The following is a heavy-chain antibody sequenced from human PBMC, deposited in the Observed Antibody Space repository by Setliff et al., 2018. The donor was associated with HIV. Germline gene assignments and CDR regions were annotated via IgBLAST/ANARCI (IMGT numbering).Heavy chain of an antibody. CDR3: ASHDYYDSSVYYYRFDY. CDR2: IDPSDSYT. J-gene: IGHJ4*02. V-gene: IGHV5-10-1*01. CDR1: GYSFTSYW. Sequence: GESLKISCKGSGYSFTSYWINWVRQMPGKGLEWMGRIDPSDSYTNYNPSFQGHVTISADKSISTAYLQWSSLKASDTAMYYCASHDYYDSSVYYYRFDYWGQGALVTVSS. D-gene: IGHD3-22*01.